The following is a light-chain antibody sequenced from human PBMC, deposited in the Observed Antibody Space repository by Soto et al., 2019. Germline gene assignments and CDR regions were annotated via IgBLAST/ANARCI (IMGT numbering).Light chain of an antibody. Sequence: AIQLTQSPSSLSASVGDRVTITCRAGQGISTLAWYQQKPGKAPNLLISAASTLETGVPSRFSGSGSGTDFALTISSLQPEDFATYYCQQIDSYPRTFGQGTKVEIK. CDR1: QGIST. CDR3: QQIDSYPRT. CDR2: AAS. J-gene: IGKJ1*01. V-gene: IGKV1-13*02.